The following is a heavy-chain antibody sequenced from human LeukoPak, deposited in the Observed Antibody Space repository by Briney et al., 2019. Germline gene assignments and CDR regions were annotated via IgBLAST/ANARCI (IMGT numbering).Heavy chain of an antibody. Sequence: PGGSLRLSCAASDFTFSTYAMSWVRQAPGRGLEWVSTISGGGGTTYYADPVKGRFTISRDNSKNTLYLQMNSLRAEDTAVYYCARVSPNTVTTLQYFDYWGQGTLVTVSS. CDR3: ARVSPNTVTTLQYFDY. J-gene: IGHJ4*02. CDR2: ISGGGGTT. V-gene: IGHV3-23*01. D-gene: IGHD4-17*01. CDR1: DFTFSTYA.